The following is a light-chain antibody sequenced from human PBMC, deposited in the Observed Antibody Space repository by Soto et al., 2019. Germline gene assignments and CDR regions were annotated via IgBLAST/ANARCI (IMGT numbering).Light chain of an antibody. CDR2: AAS. Sequence: DIQMTQSPSSLSASVGDRVTITCRASQSIGIYLNWYQQKPGKAPKVLIYAASSLQSEVPSRFSGSGSGTDFTLTISSLQPEDFGTYYCQQSYSNLWTFRQGTKVEIK. J-gene: IGKJ1*01. CDR3: QQSYSNLWT. V-gene: IGKV1-39*01. CDR1: QSIGIY.